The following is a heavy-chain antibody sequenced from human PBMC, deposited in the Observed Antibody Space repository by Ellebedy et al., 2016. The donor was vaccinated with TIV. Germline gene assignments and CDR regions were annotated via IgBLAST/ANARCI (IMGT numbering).Heavy chain of an antibody. V-gene: IGHV4-30-4*01. CDR2: ISHSGST. CDR3: ARTYDFWSGSWFDP. J-gene: IGHJ5*02. CDR1: DRSISSDDYH. D-gene: IGHD3-3*01. Sequence: SETLPLTCTVSDRSISSDDYHWSWIRQPPGKGLEWIGYISHSGSTYYSPSLKSRLTISIDTSKNQFSLKLTSVTVADTAVYYCARTYDFWSGSWFDPWGQGTLVAVSP.